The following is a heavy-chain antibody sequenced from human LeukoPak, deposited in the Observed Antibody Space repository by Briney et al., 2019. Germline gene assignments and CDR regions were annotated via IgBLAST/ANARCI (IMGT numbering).Heavy chain of an antibody. D-gene: IGHD2-8*01. V-gene: IGHV3-23*01. CDR1: GFTFGSYG. CDR3: AKVFFMDY. Sequence: GGSLRLSCAASGFTFGSYGMSWVRQAPGKGLEWVAAISVSGGSTNYADSVKGRFTISRDNSKNTLYLQMNSLGAEDTAVYYCAKVFFMDYWGQGTLVTVSS. CDR2: ISVSGGST. J-gene: IGHJ4*02.